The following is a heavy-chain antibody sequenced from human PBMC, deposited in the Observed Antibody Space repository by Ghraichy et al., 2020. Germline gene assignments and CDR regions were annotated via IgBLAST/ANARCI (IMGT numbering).Heavy chain of an antibody. D-gene: IGHD3-10*01. CDR3: ARSPFGSGTFYSGGGMDV. J-gene: IGHJ6*02. CDR1: GFTFSSYS. Sequence: LSLTCAASGFTFSSYSMNWVRQAPGKGLEWVSSISSSGSYIYYADSVQGRFTISRDNAENSLFLHMNSLRDEDTALYYCARSPFGSGTFYSGGGMDVWGQGTTVTVSS. V-gene: IGHV3-21*06. CDR2: ISSSGSYI.